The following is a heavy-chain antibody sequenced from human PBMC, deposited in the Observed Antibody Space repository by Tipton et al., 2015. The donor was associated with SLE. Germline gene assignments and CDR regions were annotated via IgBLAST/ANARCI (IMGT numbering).Heavy chain of an antibody. J-gene: IGHJ4*02. V-gene: IGHV4-59*01. CDR1: GGSISVYY. CDR3: AREGGGGNWGIDY. CDR2: IYYSGST. Sequence: TLSLTCSVSGGSISVYYWSWIRQPPGKGLEWIGYIYYSGSTNYNPSLKSRITISVDTSKNQFSLKLSSVTAADTAVYYCAREGGGGNWGIDYWGQGTLVTVSA. D-gene: IGHD7-27*01.